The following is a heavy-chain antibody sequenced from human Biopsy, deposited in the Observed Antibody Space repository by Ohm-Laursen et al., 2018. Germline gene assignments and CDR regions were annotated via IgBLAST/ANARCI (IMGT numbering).Heavy chain of an antibody. CDR2: INPNSGTT. D-gene: IGHD3-9*01. J-gene: IGHJ1*01. CDR1: GYTFTGYF. Sequence: ASVKVSCKTSGYTFTGYFLHWVRQVPGQGLEWMGWINPNSGTTKIAENFQGSVTMTRDTSITTAYLDLTRLTSDDTAVYFCAKGQDLTAGAEYFQYWGQGALITVPS. V-gene: IGHV1-2*04. CDR3: AKGQDLTAGAEYFQY.